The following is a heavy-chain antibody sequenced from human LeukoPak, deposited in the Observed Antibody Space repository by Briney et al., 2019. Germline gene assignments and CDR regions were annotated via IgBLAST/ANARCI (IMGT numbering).Heavy chain of an antibody. Sequence: GGSLRLSCAASGFTFSSYGMLWVRQAPGKGLEWVVVIWYDGSNKYYADSVKGRFTISRDNSKNTLSLQMNSLRAEDTAVYYCARADDFWSGYYAFDYWGQGTLVTVSS. V-gene: IGHV3-33*01. J-gene: IGHJ4*02. CDR1: GFTFSSYG. CDR3: ARADDFWSGYYAFDY. CDR2: IWYDGSNK. D-gene: IGHD3-3*01.